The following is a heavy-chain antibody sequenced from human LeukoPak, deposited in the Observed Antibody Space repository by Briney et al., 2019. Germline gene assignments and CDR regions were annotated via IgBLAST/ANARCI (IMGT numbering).Heavy chain of an antibody. CDR2: IYYSGST. D-gene: IGHD3-22*01. CDR1: GASISTYY. V-gene: IGHV4-59*12. J-gene: IGHJ4*02. Sequence: SETLSLTCTVSGASISTYYWSWIRQPPGKGLEWIGYIYYSGSTDYNPSLKSRVTISVDTSKNQFSLKLSSVIAADTAVYYCASALHYFDSTAFSCYFDYWGQGTLVTVSS. CDR3: ASALHYFDSTAFSCYFDY.